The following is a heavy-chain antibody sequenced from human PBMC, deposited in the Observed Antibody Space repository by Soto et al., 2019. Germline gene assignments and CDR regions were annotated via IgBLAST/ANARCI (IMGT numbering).Heavy chain of an antibody. CDR1: GGTFSSYA. Sequence: ASVKVSCKASGGTFSSYAISWVRQAPGQGLEWMGGIIPIFGTANYAQKFQGRVTITADESTSTAYMELSSLRSEDTAVYYCARARAGDSSSFSSYYYGMDVWGQGTTVTVSS. D-gene: IGHD6-6*01. CDR2: IIPIFGTA. CDR3: ARARAGDSSSFSSYYYGMDV. V-gene: IGHV1-69*13. J-gene: IGHJ6*02.